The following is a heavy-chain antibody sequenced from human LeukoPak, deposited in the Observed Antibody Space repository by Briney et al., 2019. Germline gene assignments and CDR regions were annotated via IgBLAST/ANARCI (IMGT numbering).Heavy chain of an antibody. CDR1: GYTFTSYG. CDR2: ISAYNGYT. J-gene: IGHJ4*02. Sequence: ASVKVSCKASGYTFTSYGISWVRQAPGQGLEWMGWISAYNGYTNYAQKLQGRVTMTTDTSTSTAYMELRSLRSDDTAVYYCARDPPGIAAAGSDYWGQGTLVTVSS. D-gene: IGHD6-13*01. CDR3: ARDPPGIAAAGSDY. V-gene: IGHV1-18*01.